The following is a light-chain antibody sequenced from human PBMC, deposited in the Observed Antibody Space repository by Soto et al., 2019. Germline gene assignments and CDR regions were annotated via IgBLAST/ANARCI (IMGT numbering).Light chain of an antibody. V-gene: IGKV3-20*01. J-gene: IGKJ1*01. CDR3: QHYGSSSWT. CDR2: GAS. Sequence: EIVLTQSPGTLSLSPGERATLSCRASQSVSNTYLAWYKQKPGQAPRLLIYGASSRATGIPDRFSGSGSGTDFTLTISRLEPEDSAVYYCQHYGSSSWTYGQGTKVEIK. CDR1: QSVSNTY.